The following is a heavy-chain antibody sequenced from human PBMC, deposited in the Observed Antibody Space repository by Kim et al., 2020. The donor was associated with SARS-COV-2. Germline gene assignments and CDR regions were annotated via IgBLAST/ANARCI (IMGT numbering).Heavy chain of an antibody. CDR2: IRSKANSYAT. V-gene: IGHV3-73*01. Sequence: GGSLRLSCAASGFTFSGSAMHWVRQASGKGLEWVGRIRSKANSYATAYAASVKGRFTISRDDSKNTAYLQMNSLKTEDTAVYYCTTLIAAAGTGVGRGGGYWGQGTLVTVSS. CDR1: GFTFSGSA. D-gene: IGHD6-13*01. J-gene: IGHJ4*02. CDR3: TTLIAAAGTGVGRGGGY.